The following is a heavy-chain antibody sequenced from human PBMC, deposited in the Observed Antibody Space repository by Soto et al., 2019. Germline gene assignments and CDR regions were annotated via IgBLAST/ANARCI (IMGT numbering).Heavy chain of an antibody. D-gene: IGHD1-26*01. V-gene: IGHV3-23*01. Sequence: EVQLLESGGGLVQPGGSLRLSCAASGFTFSSFAMNWVRQAPGKGLEWVSGVSGGGDATFYADSVKGRFTISRVHSKNTLYLQMNSLRAEDTAVYYCVKKIAGTTTSGAYWYFDVWGRGTLVTVSS. CDR3: VKKIAGTTTSGAYWYFDV. CDR2: VSGGGDAT. CDR1: GFTFSSFA. J-gene: IGHJ2*01.